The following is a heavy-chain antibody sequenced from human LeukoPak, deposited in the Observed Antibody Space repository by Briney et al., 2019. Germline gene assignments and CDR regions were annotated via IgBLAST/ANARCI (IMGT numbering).Heavy chain of an antibody. CDR1: GFTFSSYA. CDR2: ISGSGGST. V-gene: IGHV3-23*01. J-gene: IGHJ4*02. CDR3: AKTNWEYNDRPDY. Sequence: GGSLRLSCAASGFTFSSYAMSWVRQAPGKGLEWVSAISGSGGSTYYADSVKGRFTISRDNSKNTLYLQMNRLRAEDTAVYCCAKTNWEYNDRPDYWGQGTLVTVSS. D-gene: IGHD7-27*01.